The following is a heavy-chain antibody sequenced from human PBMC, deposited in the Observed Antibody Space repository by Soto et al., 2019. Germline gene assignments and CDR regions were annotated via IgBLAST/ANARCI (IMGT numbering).Heavy chain of an antibody. J-gene: IGHJ4*02. Sequence: WETLSLTCTVSGGSMSSYYWTWIRQPPGKGLEWIGFIHYGGGTVYTPALRSRVTVTVETSKKQFSLNLSSVTAADTAVYYCVGARYRGVGATQSESWGPGALVTVSS. CDR2: IHYGGGT. D-gene: IGHD1-26*01. V-gene: IGHV4-59*01. CDR3: VGARYRGVGATQSES. CDR1: GGSMSSYY.